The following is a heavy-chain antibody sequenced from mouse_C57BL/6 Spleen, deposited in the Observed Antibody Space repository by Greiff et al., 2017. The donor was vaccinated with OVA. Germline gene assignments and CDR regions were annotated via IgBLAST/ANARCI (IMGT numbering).Heavy chain of an antibody. V-gene: IGHV1-64*01. CDR1: GYTFTSYW. D-gene: IGHD1-1*01. J-gene: IGHJ1*03. Sequence: QVHVKQPGAELVKPGASVKLSCKASGYTFTSYWMHWVKQRPGQGLEWIGMIHPNSGSTNYNEKFKSKATLTVDKSSSTAYMQLSSLTSEDSAVYYCARRPDYYGSSYVWYFDVWGTGTTVTVSS. CDR2: IHPNSGST. CDR3: ARRPDYYGSSYVWYFDV.